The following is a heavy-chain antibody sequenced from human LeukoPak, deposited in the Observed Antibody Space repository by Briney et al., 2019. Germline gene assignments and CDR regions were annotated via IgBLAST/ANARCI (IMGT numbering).Heavy chain of an antibody. CDR3: ARDFSSGWADDAFDI. J-gene: IGHJ3*02. D-gene: IGHD6-19*01. V-gene: IGHV4-4*02. Sequence: SGTLSLTCAVSGGSISSSNWWSWVRQPPGKGLEWIGEIYHSGGTNYNPSLKSRVTISVDKSKNQFSLKLSSVTAADTAVYYCARDFSSGWADDAFDIWGQGTMVTVSS. CDR2: IYHSGGT. CDR1: GGSISSSNW.